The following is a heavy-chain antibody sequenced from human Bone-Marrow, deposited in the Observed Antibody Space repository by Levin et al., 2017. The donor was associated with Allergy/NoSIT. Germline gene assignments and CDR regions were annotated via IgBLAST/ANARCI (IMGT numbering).Heavy chain of an antibody. J-gene: IGHJ5*02. CDR3: ARDVGYSYGYASWFDP. CDR1: GGSISSGDYY. Sequence: ASETLSLTCTVSGGSISSGDYYWSWIRQPPGKGLEWIGYIYYSGSTYYNPSLKSRVTISVDTSKNQFSLKLSSVTAADTAVYYCARDVGYSYGYASWFDPWGQGTLVTVSS. V-gene: IGHV4-30-4*01. CDR2: IYYSGST. D-gene: IGHD5-18*01.